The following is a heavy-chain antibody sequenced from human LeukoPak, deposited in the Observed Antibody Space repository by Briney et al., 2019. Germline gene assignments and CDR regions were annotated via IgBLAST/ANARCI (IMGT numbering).Heavy chain of an antibody. D-gene: IGHD2-2*01. CDR1: GFRFGRDW. J-gene: IGHJ1*01. Sequence: QPGGPLRLTCVASGFRFGRDWISWVRQAPGKGLEWVACVKQDGTEKNDVVSVWGRFTVSVDNGKNSLYLQMNSLRAEDTAKYYCATLDSTKSVLWGRGTAVIVSS. CDR3: ATLDSTKSVL. CDR2: VKQDGTEK. V-gene: IGHV3-7*01.